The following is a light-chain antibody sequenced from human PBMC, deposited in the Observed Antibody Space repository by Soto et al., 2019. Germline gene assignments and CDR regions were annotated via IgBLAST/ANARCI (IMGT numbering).Light chain of an antibody. CDR2: GTS. CDR1: ASNIGANYD. CDR3: QSSDFTLGAFWV. Sequence: QSVLTQPPSVSGAPGQRVTISCTGGASNIGANYDVHWYQQLPGTAPKLLIYGTSNRPSGVPDRFSGSKSGTSASLAITGLQAEGEAPYFCQSSDFTLGAFWVFGGGTKLTVL. V-gene: IGLV1-40*01. J-gene: IGLJ3*02.